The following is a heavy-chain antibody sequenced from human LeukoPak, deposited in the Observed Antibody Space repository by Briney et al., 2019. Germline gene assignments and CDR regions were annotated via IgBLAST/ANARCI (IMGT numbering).Heavy chain of an antibody. D-gene: IGHD4-17*01. J-gene: IGHJ4*02. CDR2: IWYDGSNK. CDR1: GFTFSDYA. Sequence: GGSLRLSCATSGFTFSDYAISWVRQAPGKGLEWVAVIWYDGSNKYYADSVKGRFTISRDNSKNTLYLQMNSLRAEDTAVYYCARGATTVTTMVDYWGQGTLVTVSS. CDR3: ARGATTVTTMVDY. V-gene: IGHV3-33*01.